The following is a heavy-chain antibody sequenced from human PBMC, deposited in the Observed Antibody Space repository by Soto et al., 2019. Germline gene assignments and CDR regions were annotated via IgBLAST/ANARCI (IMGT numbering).Heavy chain of an antibody. Sequence: ASVKVSCKASGYTFTSYYMHWVRQAPGQGLEWMGWISAYNGNTNYAQKLQGRVTMTTDTSTSTAYMELRSLGSDDTAVYYCAREAVSLGSGYYYYYGMDVWGQGTTVTVSS. D-gene: IGHD3-10*01. V-gene: IGHV1-18*04. CDR3: AREAVSLGSGYYYYYGMDV. CDR2: ISAYNGNT. J-gene: IGHJ6*02. CDR1: GYTFTSYY.